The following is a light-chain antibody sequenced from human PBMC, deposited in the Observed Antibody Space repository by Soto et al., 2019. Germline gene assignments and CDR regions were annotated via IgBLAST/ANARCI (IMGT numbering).Light chain of an antibody. CDR1: QSVSSNY. J-gene: IGKJ1*01. CDR2: GAS. Sequence: EIVLTQSPGTLSLSPGERATLSCRASQSVSSNYLAWYQQKPGQAPRPLIYGASSRATGIPDRFSGSGAGTGFTLTISRLEPDDFAVYYCQQYGNSPWTFGQGTKVEIK. CDR3: QQYGNSPWT. V-gene: IGKV3-20*01.